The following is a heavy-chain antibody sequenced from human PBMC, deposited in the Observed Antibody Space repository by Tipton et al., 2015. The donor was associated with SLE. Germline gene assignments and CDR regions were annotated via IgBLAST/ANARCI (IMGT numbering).Heavy chain of an antibody. CDR3: AKDGSNWNLDY. Sequence: SLRLSCAASKFTFSTSNMHWVRQAPGKGLEWVSLIRFDRDHQYNADSVKGRFTTSRDSSTSTVYLQMNSLRIEDTAVYYCAKDGSNWNLDYWGPGTLVTVSS. CDR1: KFTFSTSN. CDR2: IRFDRDHQ. D-gene: IGHD1-1*01. V-gene: IGHV3-30*02. J-gene: IGHJ4*02.